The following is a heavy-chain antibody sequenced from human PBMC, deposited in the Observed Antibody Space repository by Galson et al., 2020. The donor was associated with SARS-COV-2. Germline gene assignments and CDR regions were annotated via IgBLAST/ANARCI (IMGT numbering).Heavy chain of an antibody. V-gene: IGHV3-30*18. CDR2: ISYDGSNK. CDR3: AKDDYVWGSYRYRGFNWFDP. CDR1: GFTFSSYG. Sequence: TGGSLRLSCAASGFTFSSYGMHWVRQAPGKGLEWVAVISYDGSNKYYADSVKGRFTISRDNSKNTLYLQMNSLRAEDTAVYYCAKDDYVWGSYRYRGFNWFDPWGPGTLVTVSS. D-gene: IGHD3-16*02. J-gene: IGHJ5*02.